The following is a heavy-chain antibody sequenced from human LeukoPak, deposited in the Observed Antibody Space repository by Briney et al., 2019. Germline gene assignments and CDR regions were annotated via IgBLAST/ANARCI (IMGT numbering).Heavy chain of an antibody. Sequence: ASGKVSCKASAYTFTSYGISWVRQAPGQGLEWMGWISAYNGNTNYAQKLQGRVTMTTDTSTRTAYMELRSLRSDDTAVYYCARANSPSYYDFWSGYQKPYYFDYWGQGTLVTVSS. V-gene: IGHV1-18*01. D-gene: IGHD3-3*01. J-gene: IGHJ4*02. CDR2: ISAYNGNT. CDR1: AYTFTSYG. CDR3: ARANSPSYYDFWSGYQKPYYFDY.